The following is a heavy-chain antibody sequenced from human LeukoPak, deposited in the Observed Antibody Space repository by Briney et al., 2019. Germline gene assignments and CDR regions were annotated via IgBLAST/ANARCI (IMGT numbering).Heavy chain of an antibody. CDR2: INHSGST. CDR1: GVSISSGGYY. CDR3: ARRSSYSYFQH. V-gene: IGHV4-31*03. Sequence: SQTLSLTCTVSGVSISSGGYYWSWIRQPPGKGLEWIGEINHSGSTNYNPSLKSRVTISVDTSKNQFSLKLSSVTAADTAVYYCARRSSYSYFQHWGQGTLVTVSS. D-gene: IGHD3-3*01. J-gene: IGHJ1*01.